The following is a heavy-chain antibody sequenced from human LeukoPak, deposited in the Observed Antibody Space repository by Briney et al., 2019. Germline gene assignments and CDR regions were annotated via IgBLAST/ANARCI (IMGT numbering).Heavy chain of an antibody. Sequence: ASVKVSCKVSGYTLTELSMHWVRQAPGKGLEWMGWISAYNGNTNYAQKLQGRVTMTTDTSTSTAYMELRSLRSDDTAVYYCARAGYGGYRYYFDYWGQGTLVTVSS. CDR2: ISAYNGNT. J-gene: IGHJ4*02. V-gene: IGHV1-18*01. D-gene: IGHD5-12*01. CDR3: ARAGYGGYRYYFDY. CDR1: GYTLTELS.